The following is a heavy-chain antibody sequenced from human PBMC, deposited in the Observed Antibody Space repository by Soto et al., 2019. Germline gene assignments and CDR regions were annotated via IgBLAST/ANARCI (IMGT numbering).Heavy chain of an antibody. J-gene: IGHJ4*02. CDR3: ARYSGSYSRGLDY. CDR2: IRNKANSYNT. V-gene: IGHV3-72*01. Sequence: EVQLVESGGGLVQPGGSLRLSCAASGFTFSDHYMDWVRQAPGKGLEWVGLIRNKANSYNTEYAASVKGRFTISRDDSRNSLYLQMNSLKTEDTAVFYCARYSGSYSRGLDYWGQGTPVIVSS. D-gene: IGHD1-26*01. CDR1: GFTFSDHY.